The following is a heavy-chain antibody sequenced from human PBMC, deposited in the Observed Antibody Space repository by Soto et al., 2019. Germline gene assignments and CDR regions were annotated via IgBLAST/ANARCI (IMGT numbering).Heavy chain of an antibody. Sequence: SETLSLTCAVYGGSFSGYYWSWIRQPPGKGLEWIGEINHSGSTNYNPSLKSRVTISVDTSKNQFSLKLSSVTAADTAVYYCARVDVDTAMVLDYWGQGTLVTVS. CDR2: INHSGST. D-gene: IGHD5-18*01. CDR3: ARVDVDTAMVLDY. J-gene: IGHJ4*02. CDR1: GGSFSGYY. V-gene: IGHV4-34*01.